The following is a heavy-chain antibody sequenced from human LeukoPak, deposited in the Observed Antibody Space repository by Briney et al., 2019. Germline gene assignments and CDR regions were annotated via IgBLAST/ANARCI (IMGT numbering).Heavy chain of an antibody. CDR2: IYYSGNT. D-gene: IGHD3-22*01. V-gene: IGHV4-39*07. J-gene: IGHJ3*02. CDR3: ARTEYYYDSSGHPRSNAFDI. CDR1: GGSISSSSYY. Sequence: PSETLSLTCTVSGGSISSSSYYCAWIRQPPGKGLEWIGSIYYSGNTYYNPSLKSRVTISVDTSRNQFSLKLRSVTAADTAVYYCARTEYYYDSSGHPRSNAFDIWGQGTMVTVSS.